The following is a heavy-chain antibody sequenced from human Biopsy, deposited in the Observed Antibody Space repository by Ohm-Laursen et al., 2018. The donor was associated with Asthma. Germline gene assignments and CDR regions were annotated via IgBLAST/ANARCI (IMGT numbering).Heavy chain of an antibody. CDR3: ARDREYSSGWYRPLFDY. D-gene: IGHD6-19*01. Sequence: SLRLSCAASGFTFSSYGMHWVRQAPGKGLEWVAVIWYDGSNKYYADSAKGRFTISRDNSKNTLYLQMNSLRAEDTAVYYCARDREYSSGWYRPLFDYWGQGTLVTVSS. CDR2: IWYDGSNK. CDR1: GFTFSSYG. V-gene: IGHV3-33*01. J-gene: IGHJ4*02.